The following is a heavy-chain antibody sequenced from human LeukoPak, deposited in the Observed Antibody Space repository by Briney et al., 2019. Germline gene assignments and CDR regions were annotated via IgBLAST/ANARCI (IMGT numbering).Heavy chain of an antibody. J-gene: IGHJ4*02. CDR2: VNPNSGVT. Sequence: ASVKVSCKASGYTFTYYYMHWVRQAPGQGLEWMGWVNPNSGVTKYAQKFQDRVTMTRDTSISTAYMELVSLRSDDTAVFYCARGPDTSGYYPFDYWGQGTLVTVSS. D-gene: IGHD3-22*01. V-gene: IGHV1-2*02. CDR3: ARGPDTSGYYPFDY. CDR1: GYTFTYYY.